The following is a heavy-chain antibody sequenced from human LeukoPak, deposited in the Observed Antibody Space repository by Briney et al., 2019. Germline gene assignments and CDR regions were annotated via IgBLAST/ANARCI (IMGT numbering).Heavy chain of an antibody. D-gene: IGHD4-23*01. J-gene: IGHJ6*03. Sequence: GGSLRLSCAASGFTFDDYGMTWVRQPPGKGLEWVSSINWNADSTGYADSVKGRFTISRDNAKNSLYLEMNSLRAEDTAVYYCASSSGGKSPYYYFYMDVWGKGTTVTVSS. CDR3: ASSSGGKSPYYYFYMDV. CDR2: INWNADST. CDR1: GFTFDDYG. V-gene: IGHV3-20*04.